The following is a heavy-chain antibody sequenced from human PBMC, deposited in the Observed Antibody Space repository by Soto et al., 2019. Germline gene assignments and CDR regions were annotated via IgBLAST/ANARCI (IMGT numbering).Heavy chain of an antibody. CDR1: GFTFSSYA. V-gene: IGHV3-23*01. D-gene: IGHD3-9*01. CDR3: AKTGNFDWLLYRYYFDY. J-gene: IGHJ4*02. CDR2: ISGSGGST. Sequence: GGSLRLSCAASGFTFSSYAMSWVRQAPGKGLEWVSAISGSGGSTYYADSVKGRFTISRDNSNNKLYLQMNSLRAEDTAVYYCAKTGNFDWLLYRYYFDYWGQGTLVTVSS.